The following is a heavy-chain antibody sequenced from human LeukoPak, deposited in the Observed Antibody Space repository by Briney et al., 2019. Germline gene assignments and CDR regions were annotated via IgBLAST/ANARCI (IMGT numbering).Heavy chain of an antibody. J-gene: IGHJ3*02. CDR3: AKISPYYYDSSSAFDI. CDR1: GFTFSSYS. D-gene: IGHD3-22*01. Sequence: PGGSLRLSCAASGFTFSSYSMNWVRQAPGKGLEWVSYISSSSSTIYYADSVKGRFTISRDNSKNTLYLQMNSLRAEDTAVYYCAKISPYYYDSSSAFDIWGQGTMVTVSS. CDR2: ISSSSSTI. V-gene: IGHV3-48*01.